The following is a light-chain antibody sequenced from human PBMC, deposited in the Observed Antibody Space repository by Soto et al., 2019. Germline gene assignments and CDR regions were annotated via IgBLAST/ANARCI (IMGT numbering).Light chain of an antibody. CDR1: QSVWSNF. V-gene: IGKV3-20*01. CDR2: GIS. J-gene: IGKJ4*01. CDR3: QQYGNTHTT. Sequence: EIVLTQSPGTLSLSPGERATLSCRASQSVWSNFLAWYQQKPCKAPRLLIHGISSRATGIPERFSGGGSGTDFTLTNSRLEAEDFAVYYCQQYGNTHTTFGGGTKVEIK.